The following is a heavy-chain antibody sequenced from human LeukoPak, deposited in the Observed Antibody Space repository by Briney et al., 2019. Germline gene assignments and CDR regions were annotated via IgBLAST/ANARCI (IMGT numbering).Heavy chain of an antibody. CDR2: IYYSGST. CDR1: GGSISSSSYY. V-gene: IGHV4-39*02. D-gene: IGHD6-13*01. Sequence: SETLSLTCTVSGGSISSSSYYWGWIRQPPGKGLEWIGSIYYSGSTYYNPSLKSRVTMSVDTSKNHFSLQLNSVSASDTAVYYCARGWSSSGDYWGQGTLVTVSS. J-gene: IGHJ4*02. CDR3: ARGWSSSGDY.